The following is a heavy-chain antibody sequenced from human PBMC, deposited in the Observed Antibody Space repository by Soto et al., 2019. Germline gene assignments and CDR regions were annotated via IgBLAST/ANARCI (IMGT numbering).Heavy chain of an antibody. Sequence: GVSLRLSCAASGFTFSSYSMNWVRQAPGKGLEWVSSISSSSSYIYYADSVKGRFTISRDNAKNSLYLQMNSLRAEDTAVYYCARDNEARIAAAGSFWGQGTLVTVSS. J-gene: IGHJ4*02. CDR2: ISSSSSYI. V-gene: IGHV3-21*01. CDR3: ARDNEARIAAAGSF. D-gene: IGHD6-13*01. CDR1: GFTFSSYS.